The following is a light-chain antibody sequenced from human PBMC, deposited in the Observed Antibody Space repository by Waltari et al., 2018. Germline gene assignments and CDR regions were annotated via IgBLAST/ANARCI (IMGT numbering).Light chain of an antibody. CDR1: RGHSSNV. V-gene: IGLV4-69*01. CDR3: QTGGHGTWV. Sequence: QLVVTQSPSASAPLGASVKLTCPLSRGHSSNVISWLQQRPEKGPRYLMKVNSDGSHSKGDEIPDRFSGSSSGAEPYLTISSLQSDDEADYYCQTGGHGTWVFGGGTKLTVL. CDR2: VNSDGSH. J-gene: IGLJ3*02.